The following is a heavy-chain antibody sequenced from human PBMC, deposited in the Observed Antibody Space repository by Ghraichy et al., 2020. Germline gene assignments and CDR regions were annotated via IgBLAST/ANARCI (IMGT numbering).Heavy chain of an antibody. CDR1: GGSFSGYY. V-gene: IGHV4-34*01. CDR3: ARKQRGYEARNFDY. D-gene: IGHD5-12*01. J-gene: IGHJ4*02. Sequence: SETLSLTCAVYGGSFSGYYWSWIRQPPGKGLEWIGEINHSGSTNYNPSLTSRVTISVDTSKNQFSLKLSSVTAADTAVYYCARKQRGYEARNFDYWGQGTLVTVSS. CDR2: INHSGST.